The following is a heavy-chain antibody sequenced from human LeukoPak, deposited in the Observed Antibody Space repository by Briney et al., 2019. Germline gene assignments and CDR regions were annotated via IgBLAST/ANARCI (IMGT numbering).Heavy chain of an antibody. CDR2: IIPIFGTA. Sequence: GASVTVSCKASGGTFSSYAISWVRQAPGQGLEWMGGIIPIFGTANYAQKFQGRVTITADESTSTAYMELSSLRSEDTAVYYCARRIRGTHYYYYYGMDVWGQGTTVTVSS. CDR3: ARRIRGTHYYYYYGMDV. D-gene: IGHD3-10*01. J-gene: IGHJ6*02. V-gene: IGHV1-69*13. CDR1: GGTFSSYA.